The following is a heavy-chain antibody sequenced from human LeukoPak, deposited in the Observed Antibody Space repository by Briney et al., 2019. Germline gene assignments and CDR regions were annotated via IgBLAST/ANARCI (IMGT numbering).Heavy chain of an antibody. V-gene: IGHV3-11*01. D-gene: IGHD5-12*01. CDR1: GFTFNDYY. CDR3: ATGGAGFDT. J-gene: IGHJ5*02. CDR2: INIGGTNT. Sequence: GGSLRLSCAASGFTFNDYYMSWIRQAPGKGLEWLSYINIGGTNTHYADSVKGRFTISRDNAKKSLYLEMNNLRAEDTAVYYCATGGAGFDTWGQGVLVTVSP.